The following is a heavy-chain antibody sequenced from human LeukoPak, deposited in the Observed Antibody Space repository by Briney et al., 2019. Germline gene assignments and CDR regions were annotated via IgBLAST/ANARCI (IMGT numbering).Heavy chain of an antibody. CDR1: GLSFRNYG. J-gene: IGHJ4*02. Sequence: GGPLSSSWPAPGLSFRNYGFPWVRKAPGKGRGWVALKSYDGANKYYVDSVKGRFTISRENSKNTLYLQMNSLRAEDTAVYYCARAMSTWGGVRNYFDSWGRGALVTVSS. V-gene: IGHV3-30*03. CDR3: ARAMSTWGGVRNYFDS. D-gene: IGHD3-16*01. CDR2: KSYDGANK.